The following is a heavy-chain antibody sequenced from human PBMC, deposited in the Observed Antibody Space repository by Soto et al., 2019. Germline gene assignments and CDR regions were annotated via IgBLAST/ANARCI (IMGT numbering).Heavy chain of an antibody. CDR1: GFTFSSYG. Sequence: PGGSLRLSCAASGFTFSSYGMHWVRQAPGKGLEWVAVISYDGSNKYYADSVKGRFTISRDNSKNTLYLQMNSLRAEDTAVYYCAKDDRSYRSGWYYYGMDVWGQGTTVTVYS. CDR2: ISYDGSNK. V-gene: IGHV3-30*18. D-gene: IGHD6-19*01. J-gene: IGHJ6*02. CDR3: AKDDRSYRSGWYYYGMDV.